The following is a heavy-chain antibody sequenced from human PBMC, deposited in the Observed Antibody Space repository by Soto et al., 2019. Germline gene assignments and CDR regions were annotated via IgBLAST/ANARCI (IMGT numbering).Heavy chain of an antibody. D-gene: IGHD1-26*01. V-gene: IGHV1-18*01. CDR2: ISAYNGDT. CDR3: ARDRETTTTRRAFDI. J-gene: IGHJ3*02. CDR1: GYTFSNYG. Sequence: QVQLVQSGAEVKKPGASVKVSCKASGYTFSNYGIGWRRQAPGQGLEWLAWISAYNGDTKSAQKLQGRVTVTTDVSTSTAYMELRSLRSDDTAVYSCARDRETTTTRRAFDIWGQGTMVTVSS.